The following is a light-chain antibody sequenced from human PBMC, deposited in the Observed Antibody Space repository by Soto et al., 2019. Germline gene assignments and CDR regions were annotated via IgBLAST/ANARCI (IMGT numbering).Light chain of an antibody. J-gene: IGKJ2*01. CDR1: QSISSW. V-gene: IGKV1-5*01. CDR3: QQYNSYLTT. Sequence: DIQMTQSPSTLSASVGDRVTITCRASQSISSWLAWYQQKPGKAPKLLIYDASSLESGVPSRFSGNGSGTEFTLTISSLQPDDFATNYCQQYNSYLTTFGQGTKLEIK. CDR2: DAS.